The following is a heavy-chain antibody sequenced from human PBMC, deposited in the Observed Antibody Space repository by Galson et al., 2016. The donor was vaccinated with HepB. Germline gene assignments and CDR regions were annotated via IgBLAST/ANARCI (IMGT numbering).Heavy chain of an antibody. CDR2: MYPSGTI. CDR3: ARGIAAAGGPYYDH. J-gene: IGHJ4*02. D-gene: IGHD6-13*01. CDR1: GLAVITNF. V-gene: IGHV3-66*01. Sequence: SLRLSCAASGLAVITNFMTWVRQAPGKGLEWVSVMYPSGTIYYADSVKGRFTISRDNSKNTLYLQMDSLGAVDTAVYFCARGIAAAGGPYYDHWGQGSLVTVSS.